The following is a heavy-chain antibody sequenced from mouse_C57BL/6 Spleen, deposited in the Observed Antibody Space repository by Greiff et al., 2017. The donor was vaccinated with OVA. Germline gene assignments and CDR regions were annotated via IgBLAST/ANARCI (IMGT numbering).Heavy chain of an antibody. D-gene: IGHD1-1*01. CDR1: GFSLSTSGMG. CDR3: ARRRGNYYGSSPYAMDY. J-gene: IGHJ4*01. CDR2: IYWDDDK. V-gene: IGHV8-12*01. Sequence: QVQLKQSGPGILQSSQTLSLTCSFSGFSLSTSGMGVSWIRQPSGKGLEWLAHIYWDDDKRYNPSLKSRLTISKDTSRNQVFLKITSVDTADTATYYCARRRGNYYGSSPYAMDYWGQGTSVTVSS.